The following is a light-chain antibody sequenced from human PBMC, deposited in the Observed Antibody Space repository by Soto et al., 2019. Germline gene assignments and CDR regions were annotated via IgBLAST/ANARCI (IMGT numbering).Light chain of an antibody. CDR1: SSDVGLYNY. CDR3: SSYTSSSTSV. V-gene: IGLV2-14*01. Sequence: QSALTQPASVSGSPGQSITISCTGTSSDVGLYNYVSWYQQHPGKAPKLMIYDVSDRPSGVSNRFSGSKSGNTASLTISGLQAEDEADYYCSSYTSSSTSVFGGGTKLTVL. CDR2: DVS. J-gene: IGLJ3*02.